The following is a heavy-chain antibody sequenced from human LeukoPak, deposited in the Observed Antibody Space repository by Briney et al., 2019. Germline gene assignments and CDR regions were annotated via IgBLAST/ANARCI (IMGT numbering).Heavy chain of an antibody. V-gene: IGHV3-48*02. CDR2: ISSSSSTI. D-gene: IGHD1-7*01. CDR1: GFTFSSYR. CDR3: ARDSLTGTGNFDY. Sequence: GGSLRLSCAASGFTFSSYRMTWVRQAPGKGLEWVSYISSSSSTIYYADSVKGRFTISRDNAKNSLYLQMNSLRDEDTAVYYCARDSLTGTGNFDYWGQGTLVTVSS. J-gene: IGHJ4*02.